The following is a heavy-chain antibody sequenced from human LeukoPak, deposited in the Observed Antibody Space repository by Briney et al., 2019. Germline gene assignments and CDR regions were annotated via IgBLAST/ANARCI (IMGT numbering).Heavy chain of an antibody. Sequence: GGSLRLSCVASGFTFSEAWMSWVRKAPGKGLEWIGRIKTKTEGGTTDYTAPVKGRFTISREDSKNMLYLQMNSLKTEDTAVYYCTTARVGYWGQGTLVTVSS. CDR3: TTARVGY. V-gene: IGHV3-15*01. CDR2: IKTKTEGGTT. D-gene: IGHD3-16*01. CDR1: GFTFSEAW. J-gene: IGHJ4*02.